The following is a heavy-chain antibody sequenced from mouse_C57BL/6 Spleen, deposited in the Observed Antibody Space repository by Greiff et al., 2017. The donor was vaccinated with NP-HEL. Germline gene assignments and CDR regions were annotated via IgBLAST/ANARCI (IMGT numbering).Heavy chain of an antibody. Sequence: EVKLMESGGGLVKPGGSLKLSCAASGFTFSDYGMHWVRQAPEKGLEWVAYISSGSSTIYYVDTVKGRFTISRDNAKNTLFLQMTSLRSEDTAMYYCARGNYGSSPLDYWGQGTSVTVSS. CDR2: ISSGSSTI. CDR3: ARGNYGSSPLDY. D-gene: IGHD1-1*01. J-gene: IGHJ4*01. CDR1: GFTFSDYG. V-gene: IGHV5-17*01.